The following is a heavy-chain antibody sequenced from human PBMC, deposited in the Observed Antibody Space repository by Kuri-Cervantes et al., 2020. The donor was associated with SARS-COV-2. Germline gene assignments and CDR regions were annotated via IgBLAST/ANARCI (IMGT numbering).Heavy chain of an antibody. CDR2: ISYDGSNK. J-gene: IGHJ4*02. Sequence: LSLTCEVSGFLFSASAIHWVRQAPGKGLEWVAVISYDGSNKYYADSVKGRFTISRDNSKNTLYLQMNSLRAEDTAVYYCASTLIQDYFDYWGQGTLVTVSS. V-gene: IGHV3-30-3*01. CDR1: GFLFSASA. CDR3: ASTLIQDYFDY. D-gene: IGHD2-8*01.